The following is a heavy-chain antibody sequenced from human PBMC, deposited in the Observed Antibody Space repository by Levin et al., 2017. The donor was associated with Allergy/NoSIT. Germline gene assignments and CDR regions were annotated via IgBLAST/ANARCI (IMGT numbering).Heavy chain of an antibody. J-gene: IGHJ4*02. D-gene: IGHD6-13*01. CDR2: VSENGGTT. Sequence: GGSLRLSCEASGFTFNNYAMSWVRQAPGKGLEWVSAVSENGGTTYYADSVEGRFIISRDNSKNTLYLQINSLRVEDTALYYCAKGGFYSSSWYQGYWGQGTLVTVSS. V-gene: IGHV3-23*01. CDR3: AKGGFYSSSWYQGY. CDR1: GFTFNNYA.